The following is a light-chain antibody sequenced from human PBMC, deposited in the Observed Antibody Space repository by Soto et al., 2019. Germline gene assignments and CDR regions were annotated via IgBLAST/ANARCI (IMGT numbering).Light chain of an antibody. Sequence: QAVVTQPPSVSGAPGQRVTIACTGRSSNIGAGYDVHWYQQLPGTAPKLLIYGNNNRPSGVPDRFSGSKSGTSASLAITGLQAEDEAEYYCQSYDSSLSGVVFGGGTKVTVL. CDR1: SSNIGAGYD. CDR2: GNN. CDR3: QSYDSSLSGVV. J-gene: IGLJ2*01. V-gene: IGLV1-40*01.